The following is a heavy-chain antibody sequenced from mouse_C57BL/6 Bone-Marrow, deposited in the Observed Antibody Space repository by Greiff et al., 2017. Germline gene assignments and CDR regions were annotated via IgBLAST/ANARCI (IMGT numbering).Heavy chain of an antibody. CDR3: ARYYDYDEVDY. Sequence: VQLQQPGAELVKPGASVTMSCKASGYTFTSYWITWVTQRPGQGLEWIGDIYPGSGSTNYNEKFKSKATLTVDTSSSTAYMQLSSLTSEDSAVYYCARYYDYDEVDYWGQGTTLTVSS. CDR1: GYTFTSYW. CDR2: IYPGSGST. D-gene: IGHD2-4*01. V-gene: IGHV1-55*01. J-gene: IGHJ2*01.